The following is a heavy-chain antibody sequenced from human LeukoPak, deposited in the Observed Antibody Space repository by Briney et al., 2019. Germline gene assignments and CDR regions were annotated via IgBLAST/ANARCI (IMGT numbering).Heavy chain of an antibody. Sequence: GASVKVSCKASGYTFTDYFMHWVRQAPGQGLEWMGWINPNTGGTNYEQKFRGRVTVTRDTSISAAYMELSNLRSDDTAVYYCAREGGEKYHFDYWGQGTLVTVSS. J-gene: IGHJ4*02. CDR1: GYTFTDYF. V-gene: IGHV1-2*02. CDR3: AREGGEKYHFDY. D-gene: IGHD3-16*01. CDR2: INPNTGGT.